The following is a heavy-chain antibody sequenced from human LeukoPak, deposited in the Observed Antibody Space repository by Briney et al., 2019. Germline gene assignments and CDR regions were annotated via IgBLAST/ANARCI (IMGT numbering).Heavy chain of an antibody. V-gene: IGHV3-30-3*01. CDR1: GFTFSSYA. CDR2: ISYDGSNK. CDR3: ARPKQAGTVRGAFDI. Sequence: GGPLRLSCAASGFTFSSYAMHWVRQAPGKGLEWVAVISYDGSNKYYADSVKGRFTISRDNSKNTLYLQMNSLRAEDTAVYYCARPKQAGTVRGAFDIWGQGTMVTVSS. J-gene: IGHJ3*02. D-gene: IGHD6-19*01.